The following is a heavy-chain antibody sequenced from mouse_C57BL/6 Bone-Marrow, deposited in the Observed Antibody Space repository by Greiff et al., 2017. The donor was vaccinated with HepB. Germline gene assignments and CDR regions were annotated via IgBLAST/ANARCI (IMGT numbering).Heavy chain of an antibody. Sequence: VQLQQSVAELVRPGASVKLSCTASGFNIKNTYMHWVKQRPEQGLEWIGRIDPANGNTKYAPKFQGKATITAETSSNTAYLQLSSLTSEDTAIYYCASDYYGSSYKFAYWGQGTLVTVSA. D-gene: IGHD1-1*01. CDR2: IDPANGNT. V-gene: IGHV14-3*01. CDR3: ASDYYGSSYKFAY. J-gene: IGHJ3*01. CDR1: GFNIKNTY.